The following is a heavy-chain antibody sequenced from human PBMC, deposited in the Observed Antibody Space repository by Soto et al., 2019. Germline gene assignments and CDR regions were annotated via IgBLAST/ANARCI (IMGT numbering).Heavy chain of an antibody. CDR2: ISAYNGNT. Sequence: GASVKVSCKASGYTFTDYYVHWVRQAPGQGLEWMGWISAYNGNTNYAQKLQGRVTMTTDTSTSTAYMELRSLRSDDTAVYYCARDQGKYYYDSSGYYWLFDYWGQGTLVTVSS. V-gene: IGHV1-18*04. D-gene: IGHD3-22*01. CDR1: GYTFTDYY. CDR3: ARDQGKYYYDSSGYYWLFDY. J-gene: IGHJ4*02.